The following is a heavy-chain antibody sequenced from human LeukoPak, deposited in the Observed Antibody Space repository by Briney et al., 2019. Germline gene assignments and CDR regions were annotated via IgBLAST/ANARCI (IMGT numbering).Heavy chain of an antibody. CDR1: GASISGSGYY. D-gene: IGHD1-26*01. Sequence: SETLSLTCAVSGASISGSGYYWGWIRQPPGKGLEWIGNIYYSGSTYYNASLQSRVTISIDMSKNQFSLRLNSVTAADTAMYYCAKSGGYGLIDYWGQGTLVTVSS. V-gene: IGHV4-39*01. CDR2: IYYSGST. J-gene: IGHJ4*02. CDR3: AKSGGYGLIDY.